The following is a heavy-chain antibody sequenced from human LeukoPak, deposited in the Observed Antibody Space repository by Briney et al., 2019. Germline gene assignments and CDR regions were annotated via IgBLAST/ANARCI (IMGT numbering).Heavy chain of an antibody. CDR2: INPNSGGT. V-gene: IGHV1-2*02. J-gene: IGHJ4*02. CDR3: ASAIGSSLQFDY. D-gene: IGHD6-13*01. CDR1: GYTFTGYY. Sequence: ASVKVSCKASGYTFTGYYMHWVRQAPGQGLEWMGWINPNSGGTNYAQKFQGRVTMTRDTSISTAYMELSSLRSEDTAVYYCASAIGSSLQFDYWGQGTLVTVSS.